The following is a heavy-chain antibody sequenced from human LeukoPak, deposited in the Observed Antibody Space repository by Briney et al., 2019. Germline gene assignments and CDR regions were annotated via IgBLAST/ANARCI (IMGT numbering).Heavy chain of an antibody. J-gene: IGHJ3*02. CDR1: GGSISSGDYY. CDR2: IYYSGST. V-gene: IGHV4-30-4*08. D-gene: IGHD2-2*01. CDR3: ASRVVPAAIGAFDI. Sequence: SQTLSLTCSVSGGSISSGDYYWSWIRQPPGKGLEWIGYIYYSGSTYYNPSLKSRVTISVDTSKNQFSLKLSSVTAADTAVYYCASRVVPAAIGAFDIWGQGTMVTVSS.